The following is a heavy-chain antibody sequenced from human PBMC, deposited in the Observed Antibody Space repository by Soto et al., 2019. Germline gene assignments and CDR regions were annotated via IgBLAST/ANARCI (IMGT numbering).Heavy chain of an antibody. CDR2: IYYSGST. J-gene: IGHJ4*02. V-gene: IGHV4-30-4*01. CDR1: GGSISSGDYY. CDR3: ARTYYYDSSAPTPFDY. Sequence: SETLSLTCTVSGGSISSGDYYWSWIRQPPGKGLEWIGYIYYSGSTYYNPSLKSRVTISVDTSKNQFSLKLTSVTAADTAVYYCARTYYYDSSAPTPFDYWGQGTLVTVSS. D-gene: IGHD3-22*01.